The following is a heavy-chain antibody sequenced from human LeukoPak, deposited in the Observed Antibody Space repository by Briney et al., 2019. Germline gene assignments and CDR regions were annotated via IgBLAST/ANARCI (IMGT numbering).Heavy chain of an antibody. CDR1: GFISSSYW. CDR2: VNTDGFST. D-gene: IGHD4-17*01. V-gene: IGHV3-74*01. J-gene: IGHJ4*02. Sequence: GGSLRLSCAASGFISSSYWMHWVRQPPGKGLVYIACVNTDGFSTSYADSVKGRFTISRDNAKNTLYLQMTSLRAEDTAVYYCARSRTYGDYGRGLDYWGQGTLVTVSS. CDR3: ARSRTYGDYGRGLDY.